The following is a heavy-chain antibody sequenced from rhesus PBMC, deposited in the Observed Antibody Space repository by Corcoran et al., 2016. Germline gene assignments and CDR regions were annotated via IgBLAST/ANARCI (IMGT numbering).Heavy chain of an antibody. CDR2: IYGRGGGT. Sequence: QVQLHASGPGLVKPSETLSITCAVSGGSIRDDSYWSWIRQPPGTGLEWIGYIYGRGGGTNYNPSLKNRVTISIDTSKNQFSLKLSSVTAADTAVYYCARDLGGDGLYFDYWGQGVLVTVSS. J-gene: IGHJ4*01. CDR1: GGSIRDDSY. D-gene: IGHD3-34*01. V-gene: IGHV4-106*01. CDR3: ARDLGGDGLYFDY.